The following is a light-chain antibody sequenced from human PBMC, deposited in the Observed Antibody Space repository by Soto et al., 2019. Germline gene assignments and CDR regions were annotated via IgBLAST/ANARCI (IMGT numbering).Light chain of an antibody. CDR3: QQSYSTP. CDR2: AAS. V-gene: IGKV1-39*01. Sequence: EIQMTPPPYSLSASVGRGVSITIRASQSISSYLNWYQQKPGKAPKLLIYAASSLQSGVPSRFSGSGSGTDFTLTISSLQPEDFATYYCQQSYSTPFGGGTKV. J-gene: IGKJ4*01. CDR1: QSISSY.